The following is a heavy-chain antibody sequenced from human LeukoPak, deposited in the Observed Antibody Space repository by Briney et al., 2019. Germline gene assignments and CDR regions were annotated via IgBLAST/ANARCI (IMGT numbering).Heavy chain of an antibody. J-gene: IGHJ4*02. Sequence: SETLSLTCTVSGGSISSSSYYWGWIRQPPGEGPEWIGSIYYSGSTFYNPSLKSRVTISVDTSKNQFSLKLSSVTAADTAEYYCARRGVCSGGSCFVYFDYWGQGTLVTVSS. CDR2: IYYSGST. D-gene: IGHD2-15*01. CDR3: ARRGVCSGGSCFVYFDY. CDR1: GGSISSSSYY. V-gene: IGHV4-39*01.